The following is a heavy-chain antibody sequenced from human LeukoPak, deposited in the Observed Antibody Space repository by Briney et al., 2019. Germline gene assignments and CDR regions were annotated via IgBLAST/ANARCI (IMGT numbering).Heavy chain of an antibody. V-gene: IGHV4-4*02. D-gene: IGHD2-8*01. J-gene: IGHJ5*02. CDR2: IYNSGST. CDR1: GGSISSYNW. CDR3: ARGNGPFDP. Sequence: SETLSLTCAVSGGSISSYNWWSWVRQPPGKGLEWIGEIYNSGSTNYNPSLKSRVTISVDNSKNQFSLKASSVTAADTAVYYCARGNGPFDPWGQGTLVTVSS.